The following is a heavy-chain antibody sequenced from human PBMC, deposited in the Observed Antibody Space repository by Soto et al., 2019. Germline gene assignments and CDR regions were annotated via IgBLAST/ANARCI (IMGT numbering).Heavy chain of an antibody. V-gene: IGHV5-51*01. CDR2: IYPGDSDT. J-gene: IGHJ4*02. Sequence: HGESLKISCKGSGYSFTTYWLGWVRQVPGKGLEWMGIIYPGDSDTRYSPSFQGQATISADKSISAAYLQWSSLKASDTAMYFCARRRGLVGSFDYWGRGTLVTVSS. CDR1: GYSFTTYW. CDR3: ARRRGLVGSFDY. D-gene: IGHD3-9*01.